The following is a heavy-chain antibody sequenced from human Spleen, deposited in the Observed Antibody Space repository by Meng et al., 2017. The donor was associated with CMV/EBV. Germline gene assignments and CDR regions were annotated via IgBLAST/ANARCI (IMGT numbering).Heavy chain of an antibody. CDR1: GFTFSSYS. V-gene: IGHV3-23*01. CDR2: ISGSGGST. Sequence: GESLKISCAASGFTFSSYSMNWVRQAPGKGLEWVSAISGSGGSTYYADSVKGRFTISRDNSKNTLYLQVNSLRAEDTAVYYCAKERIAVAGTFLDFWGQGTLVTVSS. D-gene: IGHD6-19*01. CDR3: AKERIAVAGTFLDF. J-gene: IGHJ4*02.